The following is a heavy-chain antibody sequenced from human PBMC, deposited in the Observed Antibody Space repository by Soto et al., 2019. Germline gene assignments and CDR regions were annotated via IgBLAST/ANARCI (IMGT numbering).Heavy chain of an antibody. CDR3: ARDWSRYYDNSGLIWFY. V-gene: IGHV1-18*04. J-gene: IGHJ4*02. CDR1: GYTYRSYG. D-gene: IGHD3-22*01. Sequence: ASVKVFCKAPGYTYRSYGISWMRQSPGQEVEWVGWISAYNGDTNYAQKFQDRITLTTETSTDTAYMELRSLSLDDTDVYYCARDWSRYYDNSGLIWFYWSQGSLVTVSS. CDR2: ISAYNGDT.